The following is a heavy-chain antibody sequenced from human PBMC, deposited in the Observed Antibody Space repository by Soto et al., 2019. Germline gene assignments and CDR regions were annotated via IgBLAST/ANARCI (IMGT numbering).Heavy chain of an antibody. CDR1: GFTFTSSA. D-gene: IGHD2-2*01. J-gene: IGHJ3*02. CDR2: IVVGSGNT. Sequence: GASVKVSCKASGFTFTSSAMQWVRQARGQRLEWIGWIVVGSGNTNYAQKFQERVTITRDMSTSTAYMELSSLRSEDTAVYYCARGSHIYCSSATCSHDVFDIWGQGTMVTVSS. V-gene: IGHV1-58*02. CDR3: ARGSHIYCSSATCSHDVFDI.